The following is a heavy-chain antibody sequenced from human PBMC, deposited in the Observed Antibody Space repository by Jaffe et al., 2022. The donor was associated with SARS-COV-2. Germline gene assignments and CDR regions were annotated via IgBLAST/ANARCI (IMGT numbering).Heavy chain of an antibody. CDR3: AKHRRPGIAAAGTMWFDP. CDR2: ISGSGGST. Sequence: EVQLLESGGGLVQPGGSLRLSCAASGFTFSSYAMSWVRQAPGKGLEWVSAISGSGGSTYYADSVKGRFTISRDNSKNTLYLQMNSLRAEDTAVYYCAKHRRPGIAAAGTMWFDPWGQGTLVTVSS. V-gene: IGHV3-23*01. J-gene: IGHJ5*02. D-gene: IGHD6-13*01. CDR1: GFTFSSYA.